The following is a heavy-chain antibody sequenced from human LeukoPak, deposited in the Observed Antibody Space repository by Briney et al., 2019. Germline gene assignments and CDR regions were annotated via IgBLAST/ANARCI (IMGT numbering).Heavy chain of an antibody. CDR2: IYYSGST. CDR3: ASLNDYSNSNFDY. J-gene: IGHJ4*02. Sequence: SETLSLTCTVSGGSISSSSYYWGWIRQPPGKGLEWIGSIYYSGSTYYNPSLKSRVTISVDTSRNQFSLKLSSVTAADTAVYYCASLNDYSNSNFDYWGQGTLVTVSS. CDR1: GGSISSSSYY. D-gene: IGHD4-11*01. V-gene: IGHV4-39*01.